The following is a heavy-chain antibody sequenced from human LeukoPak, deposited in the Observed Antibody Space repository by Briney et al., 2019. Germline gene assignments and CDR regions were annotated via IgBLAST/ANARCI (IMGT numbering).Heavy chain of an antibody. CDR3: ARDSLKNGYNYDYFDY. CDR2: ISYDGSNE. D-gene: IGHD5-24*01. Sequence: GGSLRLSCAASGFTFSDHYMDWVRQAPGKGLEWVAVISYDGSNEYYVDSVKGRFTISRDNSKNILYLQMNSLTAEDTAVYYCARDSLKNGYNYDYFDYWGQGTLVTVSS. CDR1: GFTFSDHY. V-gene: IGHV3-30*03. J-gene: IGHJ4*02.